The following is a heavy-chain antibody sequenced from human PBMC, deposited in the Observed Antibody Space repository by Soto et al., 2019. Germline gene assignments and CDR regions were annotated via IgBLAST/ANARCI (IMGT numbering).Heavy chain of an antibody. CDR1: GRTLSGYD. D-gene: IGHD6-19*01. CDR2: INHSGST. Sequence: SETRSLTCACYGRTLSGYDWSWILQPPGKGLEWIGEINHSGSTNYNPSLKSRVTISVDTSKNQFSLKLSSVTAADTAVYYCARGEAVVPLAVVTYFDYWGQGTLVSVAS. CDR3: ARGEAVVPLAVVTYFDY. J-gene: IGHJ4*02. V-gene: IGHV4-34*01.